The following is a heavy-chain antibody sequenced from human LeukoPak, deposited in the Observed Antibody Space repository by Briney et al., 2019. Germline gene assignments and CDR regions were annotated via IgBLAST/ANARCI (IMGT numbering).Heavy chain of an antibody. D-gene: IGHD3-10*01. CDR1: GYSFTNNW. V-gene: IGHV5-51*01. CDR2: IYPGDSDT. CDR3: ARDYYGSGSFYTFFDY. Sequence: GESLKISCEGSGYSFTNNWIVWVRQMPGKGLEWMGIIYPGDSDTRYSPSFQGQITISADKSINTAYLQWSSLQASDTAMYYCARDYYGSGSFYTFFDYWGQGTLVTVSS. J-gene: IGHJ4*02.